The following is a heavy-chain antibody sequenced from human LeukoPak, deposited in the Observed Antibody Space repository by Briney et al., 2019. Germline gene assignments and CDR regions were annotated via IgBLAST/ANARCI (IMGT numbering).Heavy chain of an antibody. CDR1: GGSISSDGYY. Sequence: PSETLSLTCTVSGGSISSDGYYWSWIRQHPGKGLEWIGYMYYSGNTYYNPSLKGRVIISVDTSKNQFSLKLSSVTAADTAVYYCARGGQWLAPGPDYWGQGTLVPVSS. V-gene: IGHV4-31*03. J-gene: IGHJ4*02. D-gene: IGHD6-19*01. CDR2: MYYSGNT. CDR3: ARGGQWLAPGPDY.